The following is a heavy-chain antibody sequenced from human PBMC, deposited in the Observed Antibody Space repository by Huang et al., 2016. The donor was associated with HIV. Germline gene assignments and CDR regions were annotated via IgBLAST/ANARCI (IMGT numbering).Heavy chain of an antibody. CDR3: TSLTMIGDGDY. J-gene: IGHJ4*02. Sequence: EVQLVESGGGLVQPGGSLTLSCAASGFTFSGSAMHGVRQASGKGLGWVGRIRSKAHRYATSYAAPVKGRCTISSDDSKDTAYMQMNSLKTEDTAVYYFTSLTMIGDGDYWGQGTLVTVSS. CDR2: IRSKAHRYAT. CDR1: GFTFSGSA. V-gene: IGHV3-73*01. D-gene: IGHD3-22*01.